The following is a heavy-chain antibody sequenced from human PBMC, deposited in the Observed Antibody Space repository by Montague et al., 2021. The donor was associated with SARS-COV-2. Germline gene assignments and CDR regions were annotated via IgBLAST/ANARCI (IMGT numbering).Heavy chain of an antibody. D-gene: IGHD6-13*01. Sequence: CAISGDSVSSNIATWNWIRQSPSRGLEWLGRTYYRSKWYNDYAESVKSRITIDPDTSKHQFALHLNSVTPEDTAVYYGERTDYISSWFGAKKWFDPWGQGTLVTVSS. CDR2: TYYRSKWYN. V-gene: IGHV6-1*01. CDR3: ERTDYISSWFGAKKWFDP. CDR1: GDSVSSNIAT. J-gene: IGHJ5*02.